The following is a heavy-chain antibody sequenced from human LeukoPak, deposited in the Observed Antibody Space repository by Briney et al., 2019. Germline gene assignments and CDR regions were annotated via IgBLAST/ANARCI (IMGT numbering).Heavy chain of an antibody. CDR3: AKGRRRGWLAQEYFDY. J-gene: IGHJ4*02. Sequence: GGSLRLSCAASGFTFSSYTMSWVRQAPGKGLEWVSTITTSDGNTYYADSVKGRFTVSRDNSKNTLYLQMNSLRAEDTAVYYCAKGRRRGWLAQEYFDYWGQGTLVTVSS. CDR2: ITTSDGNT. V-gene: IGHV3-23*01. CDR1: GFTFSSYT. D-gene: IGHD6-19*01.